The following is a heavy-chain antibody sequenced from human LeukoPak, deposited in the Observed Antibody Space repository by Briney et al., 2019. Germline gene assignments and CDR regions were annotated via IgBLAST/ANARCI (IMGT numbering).Heavy chain of an antibody. V-gene: IGHV3-23*01. J-gene: IGHJ4*02. CDR2: ISAGGGGT. D-gene: IGHD3-10*01. Sequence: PGGSLRLSCAASGFTFSNYAMSWVRQPPGKGLEWVSAISAGGGGTYYADSVKGRFTISRDNAKNTAYLQMNSLRDEDTAVYFCARDYAGSPDYWGQGTLVTVSA. CDR1: GFTFSNYA. CDR3: ARDYAGSPDY.